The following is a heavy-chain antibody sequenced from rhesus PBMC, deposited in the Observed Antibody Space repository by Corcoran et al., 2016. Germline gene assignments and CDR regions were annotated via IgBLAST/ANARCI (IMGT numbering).Heavy chain of an antibody. J-gene: IGHJ4*01. D-gene: IGHD3-9*01. CDR3: AKDGTVTRYYFDY. V-gene: IGHV3S5*01. Sequence: EVQLVETGGGLVQPGGSMKVSCTASGFSFSTYGLSWVRQAPGKGLAWVSAIKTGVGSTYYAESEKIRFTISRGNTKNTLSLQMNSLRAKDTAVYYCAKDGTVTRYYFDYWGQGVLVTVSS. CDR2: IKTGVGST. CDR1: GFSFSTYG.